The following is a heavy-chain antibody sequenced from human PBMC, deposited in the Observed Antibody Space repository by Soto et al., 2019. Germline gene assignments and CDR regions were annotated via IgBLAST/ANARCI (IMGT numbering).Heavy chain of an antibody. Sequence: SGGSRRLSCTASGFTFGDYAMSWFRQAPGKGLEWVAVISYDGSNKYYADSVKGRFTISRDNSKNTLYLQMNSLRAEDTAVYDCARDAVDFGDYEPRYYCYYCMDVWGKGTTATSP. CDR1: GFTFGDYA. CDR2: ISYDGSNK. V-gene: IGHV3-30*04. J-gene: IGHJ6*03. D-gene: IGHD4-17*01. CDR3: ARDAVDFGDYEPRYYCYYCMDV.